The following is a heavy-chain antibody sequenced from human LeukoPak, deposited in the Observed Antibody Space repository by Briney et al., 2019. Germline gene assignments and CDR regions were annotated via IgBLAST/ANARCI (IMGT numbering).Heavy chain of an antibody. CDR2: IYTSGST. CDR1: GGSISSGSYY. V-gene: IGHV4-61*02. J-gene: IGHJ4*02. CDR3: ARVGQLLWFGELLSGYFDY. Sequence: SETLSLTCTVSGGSISSGSYYWSWIRQPAGKGLEWIGRIYTSGSTTYNSSLKSRVTISVDTSKNQFSLKLSSVTAADTAVYYCARVGQLLWFGELLSGYFDYWGQGTLVTVSS. D-gene: IGHD3-10*01.